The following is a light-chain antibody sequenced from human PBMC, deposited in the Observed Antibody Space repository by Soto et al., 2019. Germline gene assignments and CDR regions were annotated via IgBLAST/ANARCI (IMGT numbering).Light chain of an antibody. CDR2: WAS. Sequence: DILMAQSPDSLAVSLGERATINFNSILSFLYXSNNKNHLAWYQQKPGQPPKLLIYWASTRESGVPDRFSGSGSGTDFTLTISSLQAEDVAVYYCQQYYSNSITFGQGTRLEIK. J-gene: IGKJ5*01. V-gene: IGKV4-1*01. CDR1: LSFLYXSNNKNH. CDR3: QQYYSNSIT.